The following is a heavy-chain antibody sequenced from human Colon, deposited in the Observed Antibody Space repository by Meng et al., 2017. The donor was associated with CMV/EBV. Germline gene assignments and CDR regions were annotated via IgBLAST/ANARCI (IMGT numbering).Heavy chain of an antibody. Sequence: GGSLRPSCAASRFTFISYAMSWVRQAPGRGLEWVSGISSSAGTTLYADSVKGRFTISRDNSKNTLYLQMNSLRAEDTATYYCAKDLGTPSELEPFDYWGQGTLVTVSS. J-gene: IGHJ4*02. CDR3: AKDLGTPSELEPFDY. CDR1: RFTFISYA. D-gene: IGHD1-1*01. V-gene: IGHV3-23*01. CDR2: ISSSAGTT.